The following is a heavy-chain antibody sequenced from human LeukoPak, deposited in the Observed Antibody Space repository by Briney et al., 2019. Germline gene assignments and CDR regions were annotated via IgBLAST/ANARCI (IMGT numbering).Heavy chain of an antibody. J-gene: IGHJ4*02. CDR1: GFTFSSCA. Sequence: PGGSLRLSCAASGFTFSSCAMNWVRQAPGKGLEWVSGISGSGGITHYADSVRGRFTISRDNSKNTLYLQMNSLRAEDTAVYYCAKDPTDFDSSGQTYFDYWGQGSLVTVSS. CDR2: ISGSGGIT. V-gene: IGHV3-23*01. CDR3: AKDPTDFDSSGQTYFDY. D-gene: IGHD3-22*01.